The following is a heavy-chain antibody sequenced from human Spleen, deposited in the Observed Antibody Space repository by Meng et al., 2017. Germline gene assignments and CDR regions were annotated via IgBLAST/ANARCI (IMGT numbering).Heavy chain of an antibody. CDR3: ATTVRN. D-gene: IGHD4-17*01. CDR2: IDYSGTT. J-gene: IGHJ4*02. V-gene: IGHV4-39*01. Sequence: QLQLQESGPGLVKPSETLSLTCTVSGGSIGSNSYHWGWIRQPPGKGLEWVGTIDYSGTTYSNSSLKSRVTISLDTSRNQFSLKLTSVTAADTAVYYCATTVRNWGQGILVTVSS. CDR1: GGSIGSNSYH.